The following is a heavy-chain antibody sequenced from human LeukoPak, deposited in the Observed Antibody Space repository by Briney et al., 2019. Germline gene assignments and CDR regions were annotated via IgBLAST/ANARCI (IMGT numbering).Heavy chain of an antibody. Sequence: GASVKVSCKASGYSFVLYGISWVRQAPGEGPEWMGWISGSTGDTNYAQKFQGRVTMTADTSSSTAYMELRGLRSDDTAVYYCARDENYGIFFNVDYWGQGTLVTVSS. D-gene: IGHD4-17*01. CDR3: ARDENYGIFFNVDY. V-gene: IGHV1-18*01. CDR2: ISGSTGDT. CDR1: GYSFVLYG. J-gene: IGHJ4*02.